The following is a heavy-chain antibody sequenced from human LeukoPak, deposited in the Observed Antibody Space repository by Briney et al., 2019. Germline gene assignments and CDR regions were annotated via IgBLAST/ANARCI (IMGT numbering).Heavy chain of an antibody. CDR1: GGSISSYY. CDR3: ARDNDSSGYYSLDY. CDR2: IYNTGST. J-gene: IGHJ4*02. Sequence: SETLSLTCTVSGGSISSYYWTWIRQPPGKGLEWIGYIYNTGSTNYNPSLKSRVTISVDTSKNQFSLKLSSVTAADTAVYYCARDNDSSGYYSLDYWGQGTLVTASS. D-gene: IGHD3-22*01. V-gene: IGHV4-59*01.